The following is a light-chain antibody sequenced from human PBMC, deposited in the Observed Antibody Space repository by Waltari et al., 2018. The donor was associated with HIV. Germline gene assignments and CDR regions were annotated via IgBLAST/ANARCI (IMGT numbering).Light chain of an antibody. CDR2: AAS. CDR3: QQCYSTPWT. J-gene: IGKJ1*01. Sequence: IVLITSPASLAVWLGERAAIPCRSSQIILYRSNIITYLSWYQQKPGQPPKLLFYAASTRAPGVPDRFSAGGSGSDFSLTISSLQAEDVAVYYCQQCYSTPWTFGQGTKVEIK. V-gene: IGKV4-1*01. CDR1: QIILYRSNIITY.